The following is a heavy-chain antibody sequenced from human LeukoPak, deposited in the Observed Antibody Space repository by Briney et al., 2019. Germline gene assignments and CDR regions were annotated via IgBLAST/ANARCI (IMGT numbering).Heavy chain of an antibody. J-gene: IGHJ6*02. Sequence: ASVKVSCKASGGTFSSYAISWVRQAPGQGLEWMGRIIPILGIANYAQKFQGRVTITADKSTSTAYMELSSLRSEDTAVYYCARDIRVAAAETGNNYYYYGMDVWGQGTTVTVSS. CDR1: GGTFSSYA. V-gene: IGHV1-69*04. CDR2: IIPILGIA. D-gene: IGHD6-13*01. CDR3: ARDIRVAAAETGNNYYYYGMDV.